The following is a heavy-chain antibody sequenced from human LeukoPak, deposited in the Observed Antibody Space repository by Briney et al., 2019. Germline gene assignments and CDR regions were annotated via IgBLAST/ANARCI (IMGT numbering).Heavy chain of an antibody. J-gene: IGHJ6*02. D-gene: IGHD3-3*01. CDR1: GFTFSSYA. CDR3: AKGSHHYDFWSGYYLDYYYGMDV. Sequence: GGSLRLSCAASGFTFSSYAMSWVRQAPGKGLEWVSAISGSGGSTYYADSVKGRFTISRDNSKNTLYLQMNSLRAEDTVVYYCAKGSHHYDFWSGYYLDYYYGMDVWGQGTTVTVSS. V-gene: IGHV3-23*01. CDR2: ISGSGGST.